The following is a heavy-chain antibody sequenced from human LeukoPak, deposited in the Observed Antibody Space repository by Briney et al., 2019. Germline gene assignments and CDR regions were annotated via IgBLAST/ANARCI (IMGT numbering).Heavy chain of an antibody. D-gene: IGHD3-10*01. V-gene: IGHV3-23*01. J-gene: IGHJ4*02. CDR2: ISGSGGST. CDR3: ARDRSDSVPNYRHTYYGSGGYIY. Sequence: GGSLRLSCAASGFTFSSYAMSWVRQAPGKGLEWVSAISGSGGSTYYADSVKGRFTISRDNSKNTLFLQMNSLRAEDTAVYYCARDRSDSVPNYRHTYYGSGGYIYWGQGTLVIVSS. CDR1: GFTFSSYA.